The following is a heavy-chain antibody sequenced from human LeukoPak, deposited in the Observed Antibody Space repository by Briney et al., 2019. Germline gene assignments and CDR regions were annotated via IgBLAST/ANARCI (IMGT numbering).Heavy chain of an antibody. D-gene: IGHD4-17*01. Sequence: ASVKVSCKASGYTFTGYYIHWVRQAPGQGLEWMGWINPNYGGTSYAQKFQGRVTMTGDTSIGTAYMGLSSLRSDDTAVYYCARAGYGDLYYLDYWGQGTLVTVSS. CDR2: INPNYGGT. V-gene: IGHV1-2*02. J-gene: IGHJ4*02. CDR3: ARAGYGDLYYLDY. CDR1: GYTFTGYY.